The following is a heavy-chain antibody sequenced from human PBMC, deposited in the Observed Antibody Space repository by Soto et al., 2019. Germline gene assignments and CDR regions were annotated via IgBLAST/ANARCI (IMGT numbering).Heavy chain of an antibody. V-gene: IGHV5-51*01. CDR2: IYPGDSDT. J-gene: IGHJ3*02. Sequence: PGGSLKISCKDSGYGFTSYWIGWVRQMPGKGLKWMGIIYPGDSDTRYSPSFQGQVTISADKHISTAYLQWSSLKASDTAMYYCASPTLSMIYCGGDCYPPPPDAFDMWGQGTMVTCSS. CDR1: GYGFTSYW. CDR3: ASPTLSMIYCGGDCYPPPPDAFDM. D-gene: IGHD2-21*02.